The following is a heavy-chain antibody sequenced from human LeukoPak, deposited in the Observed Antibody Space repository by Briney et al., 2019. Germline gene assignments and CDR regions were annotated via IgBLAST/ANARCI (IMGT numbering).Heavy chain of an antibody. J-gene: IGHJ4*02. Sequence: ASVKVSCKASGYTFTSYDINWVRQATGQGLEWMGWMNPNSGNTGYAQKLQGRVTMTRNTSISTAYMELSSLRSEGSAVYYCARGIKYNSSHGVIDYWGQGALVTVSS. CDR1: GYTFTSYD. D-gene: IGHD6-19*01. CDR3: ARGIKYNSSHGVIDY. V-gene: IGHV1-8*01. CDR2: MNPNSGNT.